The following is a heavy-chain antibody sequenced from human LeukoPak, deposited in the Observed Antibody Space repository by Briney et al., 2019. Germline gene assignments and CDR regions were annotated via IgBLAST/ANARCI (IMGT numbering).Heavy chain of an antibody. CDR3: AKCMQPGQFCYYMDV. V-gene: IGHV3-9*03. CDR1: GFTFDDYA. Sequence: GGSLRLSCAASGFTFDDYAMHWVRQAPGKGLEWVSGISWNGGSVGYADSVKGRFTISGDNAKNSLYLQMNSLRAEDMALYYCAKCMQPGQFCYYMDVWGKGTTVTVSS. D-gene: IGHD3-3*01. CDR2: ISWNGGSV. J-gene: IGHJ6*03.